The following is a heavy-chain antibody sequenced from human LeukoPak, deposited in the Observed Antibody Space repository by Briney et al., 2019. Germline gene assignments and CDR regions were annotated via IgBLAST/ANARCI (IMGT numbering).Heavy chain of an antibody. CDR3: ARGTEVVLLWFGELLG. CDR1: GGSISSYY. V-gene: IGHV4-59*01. CDR2: IYYSGST. Sequence: PSETLSLTCTVSGGSISSYYWSWIRQPPGKGLEWFGYIYYSGSTNYNPSLKSRVTISVDTSKNQFSLKLSSVTAADTAVYYCARGTEVVLLWFGELLGWGQGTLVTVSS. D-gene: IGHD3-10*01. J-gene: IGHJ4*02.